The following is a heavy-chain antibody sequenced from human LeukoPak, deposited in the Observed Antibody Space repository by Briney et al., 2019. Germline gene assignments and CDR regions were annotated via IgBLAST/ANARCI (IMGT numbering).Heavy chain of an antibody. D-gene: IGHD6-19*01. Sequence: SETLSLTCTVSGVSISSYYWSWIRQPPGKGLEWIGYIYDSGSTNYNPSLKSRVTISVDTSKNQFSLKLSSVTAADTAVYYCARGGTYSSGSLGYWGQGTLVTVSS. CDR2: IYDSGST. V-gene: IGHV4-59*01. CDR3: ARGGTYSSGSLGY. CDR1: GVSISSYY. J-gene: IGHJ4*02.